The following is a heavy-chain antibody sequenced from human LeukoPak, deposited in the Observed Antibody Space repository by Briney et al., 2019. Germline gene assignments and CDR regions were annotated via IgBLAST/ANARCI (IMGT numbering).Heavy chain of an antibody. D-gene: IGHD2-2*01. Sequence: SVKVSCKASGGTFSSYAISWVRQAPGQGLEWMGGIIPIFGTANYAQKFQGRVTITADESTSTAYMELSSLRSEDTAVYYCARWDCSSTSCYSPDYYYYGMDVWGQGTTVTVSS. CDR2: IIPIFGTA. V-gene: IGHV1-69*13. CDR3: ARWDCSSTSCYSPDYYYYGMDV. CDR1: GGTFSSYA. J-gene: IGHJ6*02.